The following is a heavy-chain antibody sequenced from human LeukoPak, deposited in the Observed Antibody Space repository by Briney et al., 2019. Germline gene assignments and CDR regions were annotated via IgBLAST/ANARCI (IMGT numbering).Heavy chain of an antibody. CDR3: ASARLGSGLEGAFDV. CDR2: IYTSGST. V-gene: IGHV4-4*07. CDR1: GGSISSYY. J-gene: IGHJ3*01. D-gene: IGHD6-25*01. Sequence: TSETLSLTCTVSGGSISSYYWSWIRQPAGKGLEWIGRIYTSGSTNYNPSLKSRVTISVDTSKKQFSLKLRSVTAADTAVYYCASARLGSGLEGAFDVWGQGTMVTVSS.